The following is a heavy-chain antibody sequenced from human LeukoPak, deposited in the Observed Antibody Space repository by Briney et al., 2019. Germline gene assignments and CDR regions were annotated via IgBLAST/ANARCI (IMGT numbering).Heavy chain of an antibody. V-gene: IGHV3-49*03. J-gene: IGHJ4*02. CDR3: TDSSGYLLPDY. Sequence: PGRSLRLPCSASAFTFRDYTVSWFRQAPGKRLEWVGLIRSEAYSGTTEYATSVKDRFTISRDDSNSIAYLHMNSLKTEDTAVYYCTDSSGYLLPDYWGQGTLVTVSS. D-gene: IGHD3-22*01. CDR2: IRSEAYSGTT. CDR1: AFTFRDYT.